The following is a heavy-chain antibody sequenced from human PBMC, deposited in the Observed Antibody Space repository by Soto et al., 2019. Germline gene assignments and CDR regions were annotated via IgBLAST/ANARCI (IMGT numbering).Heavy chain of an antibody. J-gene: IGHJ4*02. Sequence: QVQLVQSGAEVKKPGASVKVSCKAFGYTFTTYYIHWVRQAPGQGLEWMGIINPSGGSTTYAQSLQGRVTMPRDTSTSTVYMELSSMRSEDTAVYYCARSDFDWLSEARYYFDYWGQGTLITVSS. V-gene: IGHV1-46*04. CDR2: INPSGGST. CDR3: ARSDFDWLSEARYYFDY. D-gene: IGHD3-9*01. CDR1: GYTFTTYY.